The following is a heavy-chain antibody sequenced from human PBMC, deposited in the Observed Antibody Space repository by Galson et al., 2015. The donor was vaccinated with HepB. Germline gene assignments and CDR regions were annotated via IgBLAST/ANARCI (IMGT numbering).Heavy chain of an antibody. D-gene: IGHD4-17*01. CDR3: ARGVTTSVDY. J-gene: IGHJ4*02. CDR1: GGSISSYY. V-gene: IGHV4-59*08. Sequence: ETLSLTCTVSGGSISSYYWSWIRQPPGKGLEWIGYIYYSGSTNYNPSLKSRVTISVDTSKNQFSLKLSSVTAADTAVYYCARGVTTSVDYWGQGTLVTVSS. CDR2: IYYSGST.